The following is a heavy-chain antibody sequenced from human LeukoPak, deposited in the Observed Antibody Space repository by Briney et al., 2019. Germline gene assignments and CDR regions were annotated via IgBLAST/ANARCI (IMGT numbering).Heavy chain of an antibody. CDR2: IYSSGST. CDR3: ARDPFV. J-gene: IGHJ1*01. V-gene: IGHV4-59*01. CDR1: GGSISNYY. Sequence: SETLSLTCIVSGGSISNYYWSWIRQPPGRGLEWMGHIYSSGSTNYNPSLKSRVTISLDTSKNQFSLKLTSVTAADTAVYYCARDPFVWGQGTLVTVSS. D-gene: IGHD3-16*01.